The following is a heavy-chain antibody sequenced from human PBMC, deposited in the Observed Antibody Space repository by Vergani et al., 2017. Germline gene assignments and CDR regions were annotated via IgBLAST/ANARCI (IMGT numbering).Heavy chain of an antibody. J-gene: IGHJ4*02. CDR2: IYPADSDT. CDR1: EYSFGHYW. Sequence: EVALVQSGPEMRKPGESLTIFCKGSEYSFGHYWIGWVRQMPGKGLEWMGIIYPADSDTRYSPSFQGQVTISADKSISTVFLQWDSLKASDTALYYCARHTTYADSWGQGTLVTVSS. CDR3: ARHTTYADS. V-gene: IGHV5-51*01. D-gene: IGHD1-1*01.